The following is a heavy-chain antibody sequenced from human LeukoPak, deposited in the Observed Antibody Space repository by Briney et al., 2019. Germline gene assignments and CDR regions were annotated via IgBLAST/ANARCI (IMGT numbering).Heavy chain of an antibody. V-gene: IGHV3-21*01. J-gene: IGHJ4*02. Sequence: GGSLRLSCAASGFTFSSYSMNWVRQAPGKGLEWVSSISSSSSYIYYADSVKGRFTISRDNAKNSLYLQMNSLRAEDTAVYYCARDNWSKYYFDYWGQGTLVSVSS. CDR2: ISSSSSYI. D-gene: IGHD1/OR15-1a*01. CDR1: GFTFSSYS. CDR3: ARDNWSKYYFDY.